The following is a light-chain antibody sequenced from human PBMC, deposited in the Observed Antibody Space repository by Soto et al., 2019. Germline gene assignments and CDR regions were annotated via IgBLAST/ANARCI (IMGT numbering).Light chain of an antibody. J-gene: IGKJ1*01. CDR1: QSVSSSY. V-gene: IGKV3-20*01. CDR2: GAS. Sequence: EIVLTQSPGTLSLSPGERAPLSWRASQSVSSSYLAWYQQKPGQAPRLLIYGASSRATGIPDRFSGSGSGTDFTLTISSLQPEDFATYFCQQSHKTPWTFGQGTKVDIK. CDR3: QQSHKTPWT.